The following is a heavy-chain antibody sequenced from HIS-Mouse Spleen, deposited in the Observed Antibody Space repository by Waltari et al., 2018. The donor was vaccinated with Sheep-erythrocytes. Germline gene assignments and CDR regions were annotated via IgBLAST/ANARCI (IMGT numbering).Heavy chain of an antibody. CDR1: GFTLSSYS. CDR2: ISSSSSYI. J-gene: IGHJ4*02. D-gene: IGHD4-17*01. V-gene: IGHV3-21*01. CDR3: ARVAAVTTYYFDY. Sequence: EVQLVESGGGLVKPGGSLSLSCADSGFTLSSYSMNWVRQAPGKGLGWVSSISSSSSYIYYADSVKGRFTISRDNAKNSLYLQMNSLRAEDTAVYYCARVAAVTTYYFDYWGQGTLVTVSS.